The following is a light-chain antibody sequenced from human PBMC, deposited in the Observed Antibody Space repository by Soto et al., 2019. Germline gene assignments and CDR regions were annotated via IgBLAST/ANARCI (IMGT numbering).Light chain of an antibody. CDR1: QGIGSW. CDR2: AAS. Sequence: DFQMTQSPSSVSASVGDRVTITCRASQGIGSWLAWYQQKPGKAPNLLIYAASSLQSGVPSRFSGSGSGTDFTLTISSLQPEDFATYYCQQPNSFPRTFGQGTKVEIK. J-gene: IGKJ1*01. CDR3: QQPNSFPRT. V-gene: IGKV1-12*01.